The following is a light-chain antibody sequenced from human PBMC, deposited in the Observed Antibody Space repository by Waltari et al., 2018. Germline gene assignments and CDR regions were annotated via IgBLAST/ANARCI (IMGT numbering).Light chain of an antibody. CDR1: QTISIY. V-gene: IGKV1-39*01. J-gene: IGKJ1*01. CDR3: QQSYSTPPWT. Sequence: DIQMTQSPSSLSASGGDRVPITCRASQTISIYLNWYQQKPGKAPTLLIYATSSLQSGVPSRFSGSGSETDFTLTISSLQPEDFATYYCQQSYSTPPWTFGQGTKVEIK. CDR2: ATS.